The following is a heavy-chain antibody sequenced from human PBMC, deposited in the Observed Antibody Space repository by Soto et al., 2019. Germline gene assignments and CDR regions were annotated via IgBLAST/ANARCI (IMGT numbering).Heavy chain of an antibody. V-gene: IGHV3-7*01. CDR2: IKPDGSEK. Sequence: EVQLVESGGGLVQPGGSLRLSCEASAFTLSSYWMIWVRQAPGKGLEWVANIKPDGSEKYYVDSVKGRFTISRDNTKNSLYLQMSTLRPEDTAIYYCARDYEFGFDIWGQGTLVTVSS. D-gene: IGHD3-22*01. J-gene: IGHJ3*02. CDR1: AFTLSSYW. CDR3: ARDYEFGFDI.